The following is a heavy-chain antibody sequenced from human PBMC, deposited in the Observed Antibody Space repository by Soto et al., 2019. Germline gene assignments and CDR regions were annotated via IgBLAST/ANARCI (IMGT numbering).Heavy chain of an antibody. CDR3: ARSQGSSTSLEIYYYYYYGMDV. J-gene: IGHJ6*02. CDR2: IIPISETT. V-gene: IGHV1-69*01. Sequence: QVQLVQSGAEVKKPGSSVKVSCKASGGTFSSYAISWVRQAPGQGLEWMGGIIPISETTNYAQKCQGRVTITADESKITASMELSSLKTEDTAVYYCARSQGSSTSLEIYYYYYYGMDVWGQGTTVTVSS. D-gene: IGHD2-2*01. CDR1: GGTFSSYA.